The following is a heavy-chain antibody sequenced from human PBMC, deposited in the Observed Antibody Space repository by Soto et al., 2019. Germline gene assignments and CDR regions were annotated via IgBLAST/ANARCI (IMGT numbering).Heavy chain of an antibody. J-gene: IGHJ4*02. Sequence: PGGSLRLSCAASGFIFSSFGMHWVRQAPGKGLEWVAVMWFDETNKFYADSVKGRFIISRDNSENLLYLQMNSLRVEDTAVYYWGREGLSGSQPELYSWGQGTLVTVSS. CDR3: GREGLSGSQPELYS. D-gene: IGHD1-26*01. CDR1: GFIFSSFG. V-gene: IGHV3-33*01. CDR2: MWFDETNK.